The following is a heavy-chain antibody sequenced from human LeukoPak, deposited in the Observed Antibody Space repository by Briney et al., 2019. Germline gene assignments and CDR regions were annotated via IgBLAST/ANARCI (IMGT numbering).Heavy chain of an antibody. CDR1: GGSFSGYY. V-gene: IGHV4-34*01. CDR3: ARASSPNYGDYVYYYYYYMDV. CDR2: INHSGST. J-gene: IGHJ6*03. D-gene: IGHD4-17*01. Sequence: SETLSLTCAVYGGSFSGYYWSWIRQPPGKGLEWIGEINHSGSTNYNPSLKSRVTISVDTSKNQFSLKLSSVTAADTAVYYCARASSPNYGDYVYYYYYYMDVCGKGTTVTVSS.